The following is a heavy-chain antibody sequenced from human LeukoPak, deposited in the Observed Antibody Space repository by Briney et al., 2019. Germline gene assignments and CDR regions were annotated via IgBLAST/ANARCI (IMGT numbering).Heavy chain of an antibody. CDR1: GYTLAAYY. D-gene: IGHD5-18*01. CDR3: ARIISYGGSDGFDL. Sequence: GASAKVSCKASGYTLAAYYIHWVRQAPGQGLEWVGWISPNTGDTDYAQNFQGRVTMTRDTPISTVYMTLSSLRLDDTAVYYCARIISYGGSDGFDLWGQGTMVTVSS. V-gene: IGHV1-2*02. CDR2: ISPNTGDT. J-gene: IGHJ3*01.